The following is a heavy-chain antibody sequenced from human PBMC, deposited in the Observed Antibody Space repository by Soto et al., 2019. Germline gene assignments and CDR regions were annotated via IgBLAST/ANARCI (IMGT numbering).Heavy chain of an antibody. CDR1: GGSISSSSYY. CDR2: IYYSGST. CDR3: ARLSYSSSSGIDY. J-gene: IGHJ4*02. Sequence: TLSLTCTVSGGSISSSSYYWGWIRQPPGKGLEWIGSIYYSGSTYYNPSLKSRVTISVDTSKNQFSLKLSSVTAADTAVYYCARLSYSSSSGIDYWGQGTLVTVSS. V-gene: IGHV4-39*01. D-gene: IGHD6-6*01.